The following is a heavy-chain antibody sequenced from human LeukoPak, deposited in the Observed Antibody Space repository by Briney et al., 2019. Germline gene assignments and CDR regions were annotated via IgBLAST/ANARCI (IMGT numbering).Heavy chain of an antibody. CDR2: VDPEDGET. Sequence: ATVKISCKVSGYTFTDYYMHWVQQAPGKGLEWMGLVDPEDGETIYAEKFQGRVTITADTSTDTAYMELSSLRAEDTAVYYCTKNSRVNYYFDYWGQGTLVTVSS. D-gene: IGHD3-10*01. V-gene: IGHV1-69-2*01. CDR3: TKNSRVNYYFDY. J-gene: IGHJ4*02. CDR1: GYTFTDYY.